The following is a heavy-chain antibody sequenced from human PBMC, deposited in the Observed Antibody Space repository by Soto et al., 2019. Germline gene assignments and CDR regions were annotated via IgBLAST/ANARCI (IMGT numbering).Heavy chain of an antibody. CDR2: LSNNGSNK. D-gene: IGHD1-26*01. CDR3: AKDGAYTGTYHLDY. CDR1: GFTFSNYG. J-gene: IGHJ4*02. V-gene: IGHV3-30*18. Sequence: QVQLVESGGGVVQPGMSLSLSCAASGFTFSNYGMPWVGQAPGKGLEGVTHLSNNGSNKFYADSVKGRFIISRDNSKNTLYLQMTSLIPEDTAVYYCAKDGAYTGTYHLDYWGQGTLVTVSS.